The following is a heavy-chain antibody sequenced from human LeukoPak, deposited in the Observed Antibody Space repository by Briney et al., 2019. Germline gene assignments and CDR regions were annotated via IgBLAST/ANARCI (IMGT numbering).Heavy chain of an antibody. Sequence: SETLSLTCAVYGGSFSGYYWSWIRQPPGKGLEWIGEINHSRSTNYNPSLKSRVTISVDTSKNQFSLKLSSVTAADTAVYYCARVPYCSGGSCPQGHAFDIWGQGTMVTVSS. D-gene: IGHD2-15*01. CDR1: GGSFSGYY. CDR2: INHSRST. J-gene: IGHJ3*02. CDR3: ARVPYCSGGSCPQGHAFDI. V-gene: IGHV4-34*01.